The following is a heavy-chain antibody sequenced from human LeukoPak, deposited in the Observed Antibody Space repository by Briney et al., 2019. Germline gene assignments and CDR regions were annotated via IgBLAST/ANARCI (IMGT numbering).Heavy chain of an antibody. V-gene: IGHV3-23*01. CDR3: ARVHAAYPFDY. D-gene: IGHD2-15*01. CDR2: ISGSGGST. Sequence: ETLSLTCAVYGGSFSDYYWSWIRQPPGKGLEWVSGISGSGGSTYYADSVKGRFTISRDSSKNTLYLQMNSLRAEDTAVYYCARVHAAYPFDYWGQGTLVTVSS. J-gene: IGHJ4*02. CDR1: GGSFSDYY.